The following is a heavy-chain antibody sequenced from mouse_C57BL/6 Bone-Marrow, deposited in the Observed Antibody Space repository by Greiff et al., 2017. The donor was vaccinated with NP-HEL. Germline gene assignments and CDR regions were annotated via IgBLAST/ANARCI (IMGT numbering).Heavy chain of an antibody. CDR1: GYTFTSYW. Sequence: VQLQQPGAELVRPGTSVKLSCKASGYTFTSYWMHWVKQRPGQGLEWIGVIDPSDSYTNYNQKFKGKATLTVDTSSSTAYMQLSSLTSEDSAVYYCARRVPSYYFDYWGQGTTLTVSS. J-gene: IGHJ2*01. CDR3: ARRVPSYYFDY. D-gene: IGHD6-1*01. CDR2: IDPSDSYT. V-gene: IGHV1-59*01.